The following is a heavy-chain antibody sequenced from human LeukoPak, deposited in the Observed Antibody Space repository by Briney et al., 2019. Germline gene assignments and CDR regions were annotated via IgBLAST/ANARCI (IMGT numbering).Heavy chain of an antibody. CDR3: ARVPLSGPGYYGMDV. CDR2: INGDGSST. Sequence: GGSLRLSCAASGFTFRSYWMHWVRQVPGKGPVWVSRINGDGSSTSYADSVKGRFTISRDNAKNTLYLQMNSLRAEDTAVCYCARVPLSGPGYYGMDVWGQGTTVTVSS. D-gene: IGHD3-10*01. J-gene: IGHJ6*02. V-gene: IGHV3-74*01. CDR1: GFTFRSYW.